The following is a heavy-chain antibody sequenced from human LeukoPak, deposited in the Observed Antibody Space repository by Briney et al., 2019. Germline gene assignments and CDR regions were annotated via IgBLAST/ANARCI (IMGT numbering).Heavy chain of an antibody. V-gene: IGHV1-69*04. CDR3: ARDNPPFCNGGTCYSY. J-gene: IGHJ4*02. CDR2: IIPILNVA. D-gene: IGHD2-15*01. Sequence: SVKVSCKASGRTFSSYAISWVRQAPGQGLEWMGRIIPILNVAIYAQNFQGRVTIIADESTGTAYMELSSLRSEDTAVYYCARDNPPFCNGGTCYSYWGQGTLVTVSS. CDR1: GRTFSSYA.